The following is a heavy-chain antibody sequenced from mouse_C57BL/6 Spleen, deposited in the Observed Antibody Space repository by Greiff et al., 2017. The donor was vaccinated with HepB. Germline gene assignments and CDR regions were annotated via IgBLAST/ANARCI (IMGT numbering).Heavy chain of an antibody. D-gene: IGHD2-1*01. CDR3: TRDEEGNYGGVFAY. Sequence: EVQLVESGEGLVKPGGSLKLSCAASGFTFSSYAMSWVRQTPEKRLEWVAYISSGGDYIYYADTVKGRFTISRDNARNPLDLQMSSLKSEDTAMYYWTRDEEGNYGGVFAYWGKGALVTVAA. CDR1: GFTFSSYA. V-gene: IGHV5-9-1*02. J-gene: IGHJ3*01. CDR2: ISSGGDYI.